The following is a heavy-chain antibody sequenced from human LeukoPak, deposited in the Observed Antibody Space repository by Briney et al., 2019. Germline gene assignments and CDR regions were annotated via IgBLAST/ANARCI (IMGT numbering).Heavy chain of an antibody. V-gene: IGHV1-2*02. Sequence: ASVKVSCKASGYTFIGYYMHWVRQAPGQGLEWMGWINPNSGGTNYAQKFQGRVTMTRDTSISTAYMELSRLRSDDAAVYYCARPFYSSSWYSFDYWGQGTLVTVSS. CDR1: GYTFIGYY. D-gene: IGHD6-13*01. CDR2: INPNSGGT. J-gene: IGHJ4*02. CDR3: ARPFYSSSWYSFDY.